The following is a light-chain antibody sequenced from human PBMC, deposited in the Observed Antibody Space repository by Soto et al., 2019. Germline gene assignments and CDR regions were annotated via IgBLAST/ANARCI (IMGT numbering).Light chain of an antibody. CDR3: HQYHNFPRT. CDR2: KAS. CDR1: QSINGW. V-gene: IGKV1-5*03. J-gene: IGKJ1*01. Sequence: DIQMTQSPSSLSASVGDRVTITCRASQSINGWLAWYQQKPGQAPNLLIYKASTLESGVPSRFSDSGSGTEFTLTVSSLQPDDFATYYCHQYHNFPRTFGQGTKVDIK.